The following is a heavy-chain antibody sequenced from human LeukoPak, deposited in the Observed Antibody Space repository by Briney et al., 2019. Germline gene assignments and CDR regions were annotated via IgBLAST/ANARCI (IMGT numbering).Heavy chain of an antibody. Sequence: GGSLRLSCAASGFTFGSYRMNWVRQAPGKGLEWVSSISSGTSYIYSADSVKGRFTISRDNAQTSLYLQMNSLRAEDTAVYYCARASDPWLQLTWGQGTLVTVSS. J-gene: IGHJ5*02. CDR2: ISSGTSYI. V-gene: IGHV3-21*04. CDR3: ARASDPWLQLT. D-gene: IGHD5-24*01. CDR1: GFTFGSYR.